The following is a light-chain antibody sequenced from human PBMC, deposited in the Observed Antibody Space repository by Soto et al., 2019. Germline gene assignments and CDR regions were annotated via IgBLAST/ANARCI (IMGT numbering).Light chain of an antibody. CDR3: QQYGTSPFT. CDR2: AAS. CDR1: QTSSGSH. Sequence: ESVLTQSPGTLSLSPGERATLACRVSQTSSGSHFAWYQQKPGQTPRLLIYAASTRATGIPDRFSGSGSGTDFTLTISRLEHSDFAVYSGQQYGTSPFTFGPWNKVDFK. V-gene: IGKV3-20*01. J-gene: IGKJ3*01.